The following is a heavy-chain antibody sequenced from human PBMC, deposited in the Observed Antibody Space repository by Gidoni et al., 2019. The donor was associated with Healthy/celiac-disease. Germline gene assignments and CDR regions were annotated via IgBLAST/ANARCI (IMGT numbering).Heavy chain of an antibody. D-gene: IGHD2-2*01. CDR3: AKSQVVPAAIDY. V-gene: IGHV3-30*02. CDR1: GFTFSSYG. Sequence: QVQLVESGGGVVQPGGSLRLSCAASGFTFSSYGMHWVRQAPGKGLEWVAFIRDDGSNKYYADSVKGRFTISRDNSKNTLYLQMNSLRAEDTAVYYCAKSQVVPAAIDYWGQGTLVTVSS. J-gene: IGHJ4*02. CDR2: IRDDGSNK.